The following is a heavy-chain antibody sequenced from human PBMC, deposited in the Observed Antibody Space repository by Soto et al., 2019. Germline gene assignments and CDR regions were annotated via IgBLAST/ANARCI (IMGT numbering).Heavy chain of an antibody. CDR2: IIIGSGQT. J-gene: IGHJ3*02. Sequence: ASVKVSCKTSGFTFATSAVQWVRQARGERLEWIGWIIIGSGQTNYAQNLQNRLTITRDLSTSTAYLELTGLRSEDTAVYYCAAELYSGGICRSFDIWGQGTMVTVSS. V-gene: IGHV1-58*01. CDR3: AAELYSGGICRSFDI. CDR1: GFTFATSA. D-gene: IGHD2-15*01.